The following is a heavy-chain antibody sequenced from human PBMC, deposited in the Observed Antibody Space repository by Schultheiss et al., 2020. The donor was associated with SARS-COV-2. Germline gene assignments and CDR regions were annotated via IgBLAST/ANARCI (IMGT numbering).Heavy chain of an antibody. CDR1: GFTFSSYS. CDR3: AKDYSRVIRGTVVDS. J-gene: IGHJ4*02. Sequence: GGSLRLSCAASGFTFSSYSMNWVRQAPGKGLEWVSSISSSSSYIYYADSVKGRFTISRDNAKNSLYLQMNSLRAEDTAIYYCAKDYSRVIRGTVVDSWGQGTLVTVSS. D-gene: IGHD3-16*01. V-gene: IGHV3-21*04. CDR2: ISSSSSYI.